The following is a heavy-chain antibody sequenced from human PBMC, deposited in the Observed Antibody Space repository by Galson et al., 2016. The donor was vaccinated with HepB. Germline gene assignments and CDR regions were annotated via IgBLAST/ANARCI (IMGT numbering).Heavy chain of an antibody. CDR1: GYTFITYY. CDR3: ARESGAYYIHSDY. J-gene: IGHJ4*02. D-gene: IGHD1-26*01. Sequence: SVKVSCKASGYTFITYYMHWVRQAPGQGPGWMGIINPSGGDATYAQRFQGRLTLTRDSSTSTFYMELSSLSFEDTAVYYCARESGAYYIHSDYWGQGTLVTVSS. V-gene: IGHV1-46*01. CDR2: INPSGGDA.